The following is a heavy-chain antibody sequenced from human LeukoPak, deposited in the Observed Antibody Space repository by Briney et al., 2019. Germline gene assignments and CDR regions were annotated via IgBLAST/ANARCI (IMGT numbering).Heavy chain of an antibody. CDR3: ARRVTVIYYMDL. CDR2: INDSGGT. CDR1: AGSFSPYY. D-gene: IGHD3-22*01. J-gene: IGHJ6*03. V-gene: IGHV4-34*01. Sequence: PSETLSLTCAVYAGSFSPYYWTWLRQFPGRGREWIGEINDSGGTNYNPSLKSRVTMSDDTSKNQFSLKLTSLTAADTAVYYCARRVTVIYYMDLWGKGTTVTVSS.